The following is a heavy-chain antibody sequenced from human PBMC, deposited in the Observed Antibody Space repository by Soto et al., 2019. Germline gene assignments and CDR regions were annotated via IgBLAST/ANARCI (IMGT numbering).Heavy chain of an antibody. Sequence: ASVKVSCKASGYTFTSYGISWVRQAPGQGLEWMGWISAYNGNTNYAQKLQGRVTMTTDTSTSTAYMELRSLRSDDTAVYYCARYSSGLLVAGIPPPWGKGPLVTVPS. CDR2: ISAYNGNT. V-gene: IGHV1-18*01. D-gene: IGHD6-19*01. CDR1: GYTFTSYG. CDR3: ARYSSGLLVAGIPPP. J-gene: IGHJ5*02.